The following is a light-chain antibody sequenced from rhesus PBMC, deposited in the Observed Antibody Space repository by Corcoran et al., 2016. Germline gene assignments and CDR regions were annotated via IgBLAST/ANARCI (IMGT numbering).Light chain of an antibody. CDR2: KAS. Sequence: DIEMTQSPSSLSASVGDRVTITCRTSENVNTFLNWYQQKPGKAPKLLIYKASTLQTGVLSRFSGSGSGTDYTFTINSLQSEDVATYFCQHNRGIPRTFGQGTKVEFK. J-gene: IGKJ1*01. V-gene: IGKV1-74*01. CDR3: QHNRGIPRT. CDR1: ENVNTF.